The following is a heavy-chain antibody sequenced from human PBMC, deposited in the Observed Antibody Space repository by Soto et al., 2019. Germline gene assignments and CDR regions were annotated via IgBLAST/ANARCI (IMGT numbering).Heavy chain of an antibody. CDR3: ARRGAVVPGDAFDL. CDR1: GYSFTTYW. CDR2: IYPGDSDT. Sequence: PGESLKIACNASGYSFTTYWIGWVRQMPGKGLGWMVIIYPGDSDTRYSPSFQGQVTISANKFISTAYLQWRSVKASDNSMYYCARRGAVVPGDAFDLWGQGTMVTVSS. J-gene: IGHJ3*01. D-gene: IGHD3-22*01. V-gene: IGHV5-51*01.